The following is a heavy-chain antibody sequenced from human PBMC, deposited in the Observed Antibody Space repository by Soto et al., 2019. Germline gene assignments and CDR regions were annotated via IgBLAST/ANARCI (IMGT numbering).Heavy chain of an antibody. V-gene: IGHV5-10-1*01. J-gene: IGHJ3*02. CDR2: IDPSDSYT. CDR3: ARHEWDYYDSAGAFDI. CDR1: GYSFTSYW. D-gene: IGHD3-22*01. Sequence: GESLKISCNGSGYSFTSYWISWVRQMPGKGLEWMGRIDPSDSYTNYSPSFQGHVTISADKSISTAYLQWSSLKASDTAMYYCARHEWDYYDSAGAFDIWGQGTMVTV.